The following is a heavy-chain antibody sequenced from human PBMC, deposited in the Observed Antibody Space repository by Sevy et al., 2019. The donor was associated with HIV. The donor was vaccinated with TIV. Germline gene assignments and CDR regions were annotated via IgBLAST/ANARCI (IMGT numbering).Heavy chain of an antibody. D-gene: IGHD7-27*01. CDR1: GYSFTNYW. V-gene: IGHV5-51*01. Sequence: GESLKISCKGSGYSFTNYWIGWVRQMPGKGLEWMGIIYPADSDTRYSPSFQGQVTISADKSIRTAYLQWSSLKASDTAIYYCARVGNEPYYYYYGMDVWGQRTTVTVSS. CDR2: IYPADSDT. CDR3: ARVGNEPYYYYYGMDV. J-gene: IGHJ6*02.